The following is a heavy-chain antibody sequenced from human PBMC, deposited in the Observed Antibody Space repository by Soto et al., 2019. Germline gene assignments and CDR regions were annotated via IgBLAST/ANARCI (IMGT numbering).Heavy chain of an antibody. CDR2: INPSGGST. CDR3: ARSSGITRNSRCYYSCYTDV. Sequence: ASVKVSCKASGYTFTSYYMHWVRQAPGQGLEWMGIINPSGGSTSYAQKFQGGVTMTRDTSTSTVYMELSSLRSEDTAVYYCARSSGITRNSRCYYSCYTDVRGKGTSVTVSS. CDR1: GYTFTSYY. V-gene: IGHV1-46*01. J-gene: IGHJ6*03. D-gene: IGHD3-10*01.